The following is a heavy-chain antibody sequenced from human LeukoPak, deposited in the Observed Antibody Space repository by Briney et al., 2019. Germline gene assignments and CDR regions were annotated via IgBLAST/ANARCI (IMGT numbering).Heavy chain of an antibody. CDR2: ITGSGDTT. D-gene: IGHD3-9*01. J-gene: IGHJ4*02. CDR3: AKWGDYDILTAYSVSDF. CDR1: GFIFTNYA. V-gene: IGHV3-23*01. Sequence: GRSLRLSCAASGFIFTNYAMSWVRQAPGKGLEWLSAITGSGDTTYYAASVKGRFTISRDNSKNTLNAEMNTLRAEDTAVYYSAKWGDYDILTAYSVSDFWGQGTLVTVS.